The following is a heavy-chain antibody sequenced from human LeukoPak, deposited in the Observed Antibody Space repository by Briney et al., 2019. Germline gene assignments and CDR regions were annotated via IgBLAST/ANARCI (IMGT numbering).Heavy chain of an antibody. CDR3: ARQGYDFWSGYFTVGFDP. D-gene: IGHD3-3*01. Sequence: SETLSLTCTVSGGSISSSSYYWGWIRQPPGKGLEWIGRIYYSGSTYYNPSLKSRVTISVDTSKNQFSLKLSSVTAADTAVYYCARQGYDFWSGYFTVGFDPWGQGTLVTVSS. CDR1: GGSISSSSYY. CDR2: IYYSGST. V-gene: IGHV4-39*01. J-gene: IGHJ5*02.